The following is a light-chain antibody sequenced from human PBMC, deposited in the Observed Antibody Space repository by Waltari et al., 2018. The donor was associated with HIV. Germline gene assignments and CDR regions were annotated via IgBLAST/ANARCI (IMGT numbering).Light chain of an antibody. CDR3: YSYAGSLL. CDR1: SSDRGGYNY. V-gene: IGLV2-11*01. CDR2: DVS. J-gene: IGLJ2*01. Sequence: QSALTQPRSVSGSPGQSVTISCTGSSSDRGGYNYVSWYQQHPTKAPKLIIYDVSERPSGVPDRFSGSKSGNRASLTISGLQAEDEADYYCYSYAGSLLFGGGTKLTVL.